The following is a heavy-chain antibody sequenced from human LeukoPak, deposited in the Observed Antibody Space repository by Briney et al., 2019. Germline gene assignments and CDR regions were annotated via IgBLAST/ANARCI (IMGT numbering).Heavy chain of an antibody. CDR2: IYPGDSDT. CDR1: GYSFTSYW. V-gene: IGHV5-51*01. J-gene: IGHJ4*02. D-gene: IGHD3-9*01. CDR3: ARTVLRYFDWSPAGGFDY. Sequence: GESLKISCKGSGYSFTSYWLGWVRQMPGKGLEWMGIIYPGDSDTRYSPSFQGQVTISADKSISTAYLQWSSLKASDTAMYYCARTVLRYFDWSPAGGFDYWGQGTLVTVSS.